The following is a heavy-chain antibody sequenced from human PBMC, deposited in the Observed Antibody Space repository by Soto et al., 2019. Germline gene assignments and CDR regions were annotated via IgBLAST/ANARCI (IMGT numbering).Heavy chain of an antibody. J-gene: IGHJ4*02. D-gene: IGHD2-15*01. CDR1: GFTFSNAW. CDR3: TTIIVVVVAANY. CDR2: IKSKTDGGTT. Sequence: GGSLRLSCAASGFTFSNAWMSWVRQAPGKGLEWVGRIKSKTDGGTTDYAAPVKGRFTISRDDSKNTLYLQMNSLKTEDTAVYYCTTIIVVVVAANYWGQGTLVTVSS. V-gene: IGHV3-15*01.